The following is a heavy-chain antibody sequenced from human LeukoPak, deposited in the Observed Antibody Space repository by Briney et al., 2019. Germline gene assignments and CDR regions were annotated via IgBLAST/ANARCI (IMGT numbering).Heavy chain of an antibody. D-gene: IGHD4-11*01. CDR2: IYYSGST. Sequence: PSQTLSLTCTVSGGSISSGGYYWSWIRQPPGRGLEWIGYIYYSGSTDYNPSLKSRVTMSVDTSKNQFSLHLSSVTAADTAVYYCARVVLTTVELRFDYWGQGSLVTVSS. CDR1: GGSISSGGYY. J-gene: IGHJ4*02. CDR3: ARVVLTTVELRFDY. V-gene: IGHV4-31*03.